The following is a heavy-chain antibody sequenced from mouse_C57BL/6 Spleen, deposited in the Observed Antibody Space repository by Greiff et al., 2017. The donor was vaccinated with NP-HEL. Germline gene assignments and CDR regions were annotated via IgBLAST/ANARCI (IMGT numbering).Heavy chain of an antibody. CDR2: IDPEDGDT. J-gene: IGHJ2*01. Sequence: VQLKESGAELVRPGASVKLSCTASGFNIKDYYMHWVKQRPEQGLEWIGRIDPEDGDTEYAPKFQGKATMTADTSSNTAYLQLSSLTSEDTAVYYCTFYGSSSPCSFDYWGQGTTLTVSS. CDR3: TFYGSSSPCSFDY. CDR1: GFNIKDYY. D-gene: IGHD1-1*01. V-gene: IGHV14-1*01.